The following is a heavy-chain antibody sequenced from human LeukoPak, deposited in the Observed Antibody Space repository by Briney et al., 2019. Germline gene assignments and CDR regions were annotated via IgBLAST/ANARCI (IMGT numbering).Heavy chain of an antibody. V-gene: IGHV4-59*01. CDR1: GGSISSYY. CDR2: IYYSGST. Sequence: SETLSLTXTVSGGSISSYYWSWIRQAPGKGLEWIGYIYYSGSTNYNPSLKSRVTISVDTSKNQFSLKLSSVTAADTAVYYCARAPKLVLRFLEWLPSHFDYWGQGTLVTVSS. CDR3: ARAPKLVLRFLEWLPSHFDY. J-gene: IGHJ4*02. D-gene: IGHD3-3*01.